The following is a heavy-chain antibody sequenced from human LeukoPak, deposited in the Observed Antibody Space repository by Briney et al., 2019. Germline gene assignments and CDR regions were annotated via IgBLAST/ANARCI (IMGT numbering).Heavy chain of an antibody. J-gene: IGHJ4*02. CDR1: GFTFSSYA. Sequence: GGSLRLSCAASGFTFSSYAMTWVRQAPGKGLEWVSAISASGTGTYYADSVKGRFTISRDNSKNTLYLQMNSLRAEDTAVYYCANRYYVSAWYYFGYWGQGTLVTVSS. D-gene: IGHD6-19*01. CDR2: ISASGTGT. V-gene: IGHV3-23*01. CDR3: ANRYYVSAWYYFGY.